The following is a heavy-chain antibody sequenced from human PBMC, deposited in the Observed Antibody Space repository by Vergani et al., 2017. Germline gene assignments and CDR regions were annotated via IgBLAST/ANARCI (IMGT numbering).Heavy chain of an antibody. J-gene: IGHJ4*02. CDR1: GYTFTSYG. D-gene: IGHD6-19*01. CDR2: ISAYNGNT. V-gene: IGHV1-18*04. Sequence: VPLVQSGAEVKKPGESLKISCKGSGYTFTSYGISWVRQAPGQGLEWMGWISAYNGNTNYAQKLQGRVTMTTDTSTSTAYMELRSLRSDDTAVYYCAREQWLPIDYFDYWGQGTLVTVSS. CDR3: AREQWLPIDYFDY.